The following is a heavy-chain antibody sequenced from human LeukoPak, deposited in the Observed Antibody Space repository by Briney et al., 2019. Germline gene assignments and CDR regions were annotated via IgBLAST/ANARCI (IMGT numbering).Heavy chain of an antibody. CDR1: GGSFSGYY. CDR2: INHGGST. CDR3: VRHGNTLGSGTNFDY. Sequence: PSETLSLTCAVYGGSFSGYYWSWIRQPPGKGLEWIAEINHGGSTKYNPSLKSRVTISLDTSKNQFSLKLTSVTAADTAVYYYVRHGNTLGSGTNFDYWGQGTLVTVSS. D-gene: IGHD3-10*01. J-gene: IGHJ4*02. V-gene: IGHV4-34*01.